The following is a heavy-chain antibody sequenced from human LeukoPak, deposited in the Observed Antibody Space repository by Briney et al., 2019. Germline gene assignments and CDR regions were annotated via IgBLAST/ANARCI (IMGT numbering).Heavy chain of an antibody. CDR3: ATARQYSYSWHDY. J-gene: IGHJ4*02. CDR2: IFHSGST. CDR1: GGSISTSSYY. D-gene: IGHD2/OR15-2a*01. V-gene: IGHV4-39*01. Sequence: SETLSLTCTVSGGSISTSSYYWGWIRQPPGKGLEWIGNIFHSGSTYYNPSLKSRLTISIDTSKNQFSLKLSSVTAADTAVYFCATARQYSYSWHDYWGQGTLVTVSS.